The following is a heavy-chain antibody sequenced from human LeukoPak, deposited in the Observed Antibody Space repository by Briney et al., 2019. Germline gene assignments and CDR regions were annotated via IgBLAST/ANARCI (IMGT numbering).Heavy chain of an antibody. CDR2: IYNSGST. Sequence: YPSETLSLTCTVSGDSLSTYYWSWVRQPPGRGLEWIGHIYNSGSTNYNPSLKSRVTMSLDTSKNQFSLKVRSVIAADTAVYYCARAGGGYSYGLGYWGQGTLVTVSS. J-gene: IGHJ4*02. D-gene: IGHD5-18*01. V-gene: IGHV4-59*01. CDR3: ARAGGGYSYGLGY. CDR1: GDSLSTYY.